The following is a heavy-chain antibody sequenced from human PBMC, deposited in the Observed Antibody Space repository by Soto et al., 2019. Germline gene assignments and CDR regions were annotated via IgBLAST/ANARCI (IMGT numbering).Heavy chain of an antibody. J-gene: IGHJ6*02. CDR2: ISSSGSTI. V-gene: IGHV3-48*03. D-gene: IGHD2-2*02. Sequence: EVQLVESGGGLVQPGGSLRLSCAASGFTFSSYEMNWVRQAPGKGLEWVSYISSSGSTIYYADSVKGRFTISRDNAKNSLYLQMSSLRGEDTAVYYCAREARGRVVVPAAIQDYYYYYGMDVCGQGTTVTVSS. CDR1: GFTFSSYE. CDR3: AREARGRVVVPAAIQDYYYYYGMDV.